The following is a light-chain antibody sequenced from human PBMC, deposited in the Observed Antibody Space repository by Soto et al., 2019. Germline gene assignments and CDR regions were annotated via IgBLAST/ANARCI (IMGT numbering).Light chain of an antibody. J-gene: IGKJ4*01. V-gene: IGKV3-20*01. CDR3: HQYAVSPLT. Sequence: EIVLTQSPGTLSLSPGESATLSCRASQRVGRNYLAWFQHKPDQAPRLLIYDASNRATAVPDRFSGSGSGTDFTLSVTRLEPEDFAVYYCHQYAVSPLTFGGGTTVEIK. CDR2: DAS. CDR1: QRVGRNY.